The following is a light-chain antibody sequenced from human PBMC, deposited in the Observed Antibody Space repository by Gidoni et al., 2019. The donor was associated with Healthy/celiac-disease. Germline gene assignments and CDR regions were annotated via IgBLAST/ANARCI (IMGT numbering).Light chain of an antibody. Sequence: IQTTQSPSTLPASVGDRVTITCRASQSVSSYLTWYQQKPGKAPKLLIYAASSLQSGIPSRFSGSGSGTDFTLTISSLQPEDFATYYCQQRYSTPDTFGEGTKVEIK. J-gene: IGKJ4*01. CDR1: QSVSSY. V-gene: IGKV1-39*01. CDR3: QQRYSTPDT. CDR2: AAS.